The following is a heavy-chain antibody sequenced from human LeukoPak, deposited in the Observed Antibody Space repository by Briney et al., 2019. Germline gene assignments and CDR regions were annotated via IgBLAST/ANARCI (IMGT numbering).Heavy chain of an antibody. CDR3: AGDRLQWFDP. Sequence: SETLSLTCTVSGGSISSHYWSWIRQPPGKGLEWIGYIYYSGSTNYNPSLKSRVTISVDTSKNQFSLKLSSVTAADTAVYYCAGDRLQWFDPWGQGTLVTVSS. CDR1: GGSISSHY. V-gene: IGHV4-59*11. D-gene: IGHD4-11*01. J-gene: IGHJ5*02. CDR2: IYYSGST.